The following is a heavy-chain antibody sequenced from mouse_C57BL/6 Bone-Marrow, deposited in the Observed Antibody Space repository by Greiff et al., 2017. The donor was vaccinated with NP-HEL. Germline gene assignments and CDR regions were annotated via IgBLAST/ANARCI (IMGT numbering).Heavy chain of an antibody. CDR2: IDPSDSYT. J-gene: IGHJ2*01. V-gene: IGHV1-50*01. D-gene: IGHD2-5*01. CDR3: AIYYSNGDYFDY. Sequence: VQLQQSGAELVKPGASVKLSCKASGYTFTSYWMQWVKQRPGQGLEWIGEIDPSDSYTNYNQKFKGKATLTVDTSSSTAYMQLSSLTSEDSAVYYCAIYYSNGDYFDYWGQGTTLTVSS. CDR1: GYTFTSYW.